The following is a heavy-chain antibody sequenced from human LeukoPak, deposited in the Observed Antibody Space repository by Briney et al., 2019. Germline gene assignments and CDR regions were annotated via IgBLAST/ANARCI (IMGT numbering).Heavy chain of an antibody. CDR2: ISAYNGNT. V-gene: IGHV1-18*01. Sequence: ASVKVSCKASGYTFISYGISWVRQAPGQGLEWMGWISAYNGNTNYVQNLQGRVTMTTDTSTSTAYMELRSLTSDDTAVYYCARDLSASLPDYWGQGTLDTVSS. J-gene: IGHJ4*02. D-gene: IGHD1-26*01. CDR1: GYTFISYG. CDR3: ARDLSASLPDY.